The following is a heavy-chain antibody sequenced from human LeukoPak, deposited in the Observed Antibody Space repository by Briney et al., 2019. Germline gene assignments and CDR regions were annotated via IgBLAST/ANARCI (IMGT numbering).Heavy chain of an antibody. CDR3: ASRKLGNDY. CDR2: IYYSGST. Sequence: SETLSLTCTVSGGSISSSSYYWGWIRQSPGKGLEWIGSIYYSGSTYYNPSLKSRVNISLDKSKNQFSLKVSSVTAADTAVYYCASRKLGNDYWGQGTLVTVSS. J-gene: IGHJ4*02. CDR1: GGSISSSSYY. V-gene: IGHV4-39*07. D-gene: IGHD7-27*01.